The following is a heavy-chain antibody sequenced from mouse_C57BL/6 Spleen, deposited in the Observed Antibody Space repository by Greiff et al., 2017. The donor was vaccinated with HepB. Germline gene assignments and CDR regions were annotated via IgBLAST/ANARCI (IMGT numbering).Heavy chain of an antibody. CDR2: IYPSNSET. V-gene: IGHV1-61*01. J-gene: IGHJ2*01. D-gene: IGHD1-1*01. CDR1: GYTFTSYW. CDR3: ARGVLGFDY. Sequence: QVQLQQPGAELVRPGSSVKLSCKSSGYTFTSYWFDWVKQRPGQGLEWIGDIYPSNSETHYNQKFKDKATLPVDKSSSTAYMQLSSLTSEDSAVYYCARGVLGFDYWGQGTTLTVSS.